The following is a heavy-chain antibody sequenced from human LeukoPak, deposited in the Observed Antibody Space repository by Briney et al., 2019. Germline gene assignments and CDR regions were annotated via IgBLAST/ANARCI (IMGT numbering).Heavy chain of an antibody. D-gene: IGHD3-22*01. CDR1: GYSISSTYN. J-gene: IGHJ5*02. CDR2: IHYSGNT. V-gene: IGHV4-38-2*02. Sequence: SETLSLTCTVSGYSISSTYNWGWIRQPPGKGLEWIASIHYSGNTYYNPSLKSRVTISVDTSKNQFSLKLSSVTAADTAVYYCARDPLNAKWLLLGWSWGQGTLVTVSS. CDR3: ARDPLNAKWLLLGWS.